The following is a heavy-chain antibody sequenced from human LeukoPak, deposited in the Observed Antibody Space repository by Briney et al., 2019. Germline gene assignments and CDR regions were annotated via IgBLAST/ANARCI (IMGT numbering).Heavy chain of an antibody. CDR2: IYSGGTT. CDR1: GCIASSNY. J-gene: IGHJ4*02. V-gene: IGHV3-53*01. Sequence: GGSLRLSCTASGCIASSNYMSWVRQAPGKGLEWVSVIYSGGTTYYADSVKGRFTISRDNSKNTLYLQMNSLRAEDTAVYYCARGSSGSYYPGYFDSWGQGTLVTVSS. CDR3: ARGSSGSYYPGYFDS. D-gene: IGHD1-26*01.